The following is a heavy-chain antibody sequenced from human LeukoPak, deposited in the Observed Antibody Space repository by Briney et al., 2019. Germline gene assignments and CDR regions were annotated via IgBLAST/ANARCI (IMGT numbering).Heavy chain of an antibody. V-gene: IGHV3-23*01. D-gene: IGHD6-13*01. J-gene: IGHJ6*02. CDR3: AKVVVAAAGPRYYYGMDV. CDR1: GFTFSSYA. Sequence: GGSLRLSCAASGFTFSSYAMSWVRQAPGKGLEWVSGISGSGGSACYADSVKGRFTISRDNSKNTLYLQMNSLRAEDTAVYYCAKVVVAAAGPRYYYGMDVWGQGTTVTVSS. CDR2: ISGSGGSA.